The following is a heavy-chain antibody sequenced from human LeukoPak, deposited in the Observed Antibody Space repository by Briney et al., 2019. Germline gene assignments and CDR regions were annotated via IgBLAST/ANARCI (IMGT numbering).Heavy chain of an antibody. CDR3: ARDGEEFDDYVWGSYRPNYFDY. J-gene: IGHJ4*02. CDR1: GFTFSSYS. Sequence: PGGSLRLSFAASGFTFSSYSMNWVRPAPGKGLEWVSSISSSSSYIYYADSVKGRFTISRDNAKNSLYLQMNSLRAEDTAVYYCARDGEEFDDYVWGSYRPNYFDYWGQGTLVTVSS. V-gene: IGHV3-21*01. CDR2: ISSSSSYI. D-gene: IGHD3-16*02.